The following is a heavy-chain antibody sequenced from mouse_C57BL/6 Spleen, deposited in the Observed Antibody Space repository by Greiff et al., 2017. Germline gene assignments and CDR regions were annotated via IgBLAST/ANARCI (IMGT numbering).Heavy chain of an antibody. V-gene: IGHV1-80*01. CDR1: GYAFSSYW. J-gene: IGHJ1*03. CDR2: IYPGDGDT. D-gene: IGHD1-1*01. Sequence: QVQLQQSGAELVKPGASVKISCKASGYAFSSYWMNWVKQRPGKGLEWIGQIYPGDGDTNYNGKFKGKATLTADKSSSTAYMQRSSLTSEDSAVYFCACGDYGSSYGDFDVWGTGTTVTVSS. CDR3: ACGDYGSSYGDFDV.